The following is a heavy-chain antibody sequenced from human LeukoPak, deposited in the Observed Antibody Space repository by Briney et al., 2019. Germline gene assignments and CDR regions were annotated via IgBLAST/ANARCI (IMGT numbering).Heavy chain of an antibody. Sequence: GRSLRLSCAASGFTFSSYGMHWVRQAPGKGLEWVANIRQDGNEKYYVDSVKGRFTISRDNAKNSLYLQMNSLRGDDTALYYCARLGVVVAADYWGQGTLVTVSS. J-gene: IGHJ4*02. CDR1: GFTFSSYG. V-gene: IGHV3-7*03. D-gene: IGHD2-15*01. CDR3: ARLGVVVAADY. CDR2: IRQDGNEK.